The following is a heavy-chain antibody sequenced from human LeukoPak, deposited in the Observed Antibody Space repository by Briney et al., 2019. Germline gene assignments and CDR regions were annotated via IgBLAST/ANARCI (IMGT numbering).Heavy chain of an antibody. J-gene: IGHJ6*03. V-gene: IGHV4-34*01. CDR3: AKGYNPNPYYYYYYMDV. CDR1: GGSFSGYY. D-gene: IGHD1-14*01. CDR2: INHSGST. Sequence: SETLSLTCAVYGGSFSGYYWSWIRQPPGKGLEWIGEINHSGSTNYNPSLKSRVARSGDTSKNQFSLKLSSVPAADTAVYYCAKGYNPNPYYYYYYMDVWGKGTTVTVSS.